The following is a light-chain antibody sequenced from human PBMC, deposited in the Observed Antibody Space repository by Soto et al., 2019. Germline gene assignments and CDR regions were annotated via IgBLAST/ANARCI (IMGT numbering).Light chain of an antibody. CDR3: QQYNNWPLYT. Sequence: EIVMTQSPATLSVSPGERATLSCRASQSVSSNLAWYQQKPGQAPRLLIYGASTRATGIPARFSGSGSGTDFTLTISSLQSEDFAVDYCQQYNNWPLYTFGQGTNLEIK. V-gene: IGKV3-15*01. J-gene: IGKJ2*01. CDR2: GAS. CDR1: QSVSSN.